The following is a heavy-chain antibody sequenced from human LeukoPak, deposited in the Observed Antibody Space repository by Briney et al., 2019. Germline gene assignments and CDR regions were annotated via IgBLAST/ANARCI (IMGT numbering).Heavy chain of an antibody. J-gene: IGHJ6*03. CDR3: ARHNGDYYGSGSYYDYYYYMDV. CDR2: IYPGDSDT. CDR1: GYSFTSYW. V-gene: IGHV5-51*01. D-gene: IGHD3-10*01. Sequence: GESLKISCKGSGYSFTSYWIGWVRQMPGKGLEWMGIIYPGDSDTRYSPSFQGQVTISADKSISTSYLQWSSLKASDTAMYYCARHNGDYYGSGSYYDYYYYMDVWGKGTTVTVSS.